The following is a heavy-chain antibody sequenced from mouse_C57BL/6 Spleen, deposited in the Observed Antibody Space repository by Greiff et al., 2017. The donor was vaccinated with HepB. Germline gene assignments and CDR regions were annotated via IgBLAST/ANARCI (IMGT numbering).Heavy chain of an antibody. Sequence: DVKLVESGGGLVKPGGSLKLSCAASGFTFSSYAMSWVRQTPEKRLEWVATISDGGSYTYYPDNVKGRFTISRDNAKNNLYLQMSHLKSEDTAMYYCARDMSDWGQGTTLTVSS. CDR1: GFTFSSYA. CDR3: ARDMSD. V-gene: IGHV5-4*01. J-gene: IGHJ2*01. CDR2: ISDGGSYT.